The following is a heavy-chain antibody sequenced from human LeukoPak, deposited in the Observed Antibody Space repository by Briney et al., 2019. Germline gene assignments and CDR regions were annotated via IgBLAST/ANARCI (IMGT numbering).Heavy chain of an antibody. CDR1: GYTFTSYY. CDR3: ASSGSWYVDY. Sequence: ASVKVSCKASGYTFTSYYMHWVRQAPGQGLEWMGWINTNTGNPTYAQGFTGRLVFSLDTSVSTAYLQINSLKAEDTAVYYCASSGSWYVDYWGQGTLVTVSS. V-gene: IGHV7-4-1*02. CDR2: INTNTGNP. J-gene: IGHJ4*02. D-gene: IGHD2-15*01.